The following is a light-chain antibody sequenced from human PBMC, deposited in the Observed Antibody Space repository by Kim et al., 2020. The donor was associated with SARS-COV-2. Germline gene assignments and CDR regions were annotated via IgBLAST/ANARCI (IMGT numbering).Light chain of an antibody. CDR1: SSNLGNNY. CDR2: DNN. Sequence: GQKVTISCFGSSSNLGNNYVSWYQQLPGTAPKLLIYDNNKRPSGIPDRFSGSKSGTSATLGIAGLQTGDEADYYCATWDSSLSAGVFGGGTQLTVL. V-gene: IGLV1-51*01. J-gene: IGLJ3*02. CDR3: ATWDSSLSAGV.